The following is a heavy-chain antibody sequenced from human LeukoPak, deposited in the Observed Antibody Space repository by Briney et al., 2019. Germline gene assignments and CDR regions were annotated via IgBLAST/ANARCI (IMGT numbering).Heavy chain of an antibody. CDR1: GGTFSSYT. CDR2: ISAYNGNT. J-gene: IGHJ4*02. V-gene: IGHV1-18*01. D-gene: IGHD3-10*01. Sequence: ASVKVSCKASGGTFSSYTISWVRQAPGQGLEWMGWISAYNGNTNYAQKLQGRVTMTTDTSTSTAYMELWSLRSDDTAVYYCARDGSGRYSDFDYWGQGTLVTVSS. CDR3: ARDGSGRYSDFDY.